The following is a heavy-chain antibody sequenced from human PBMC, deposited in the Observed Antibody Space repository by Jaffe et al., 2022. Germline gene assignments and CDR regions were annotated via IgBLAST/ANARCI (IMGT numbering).Heavy chain of an antibody. V-gene: IGHV3-23*01. Sequence: EVQLLESGGGLVQPGGSLRLSCAASGFTFSSYAMSWVRQAPGKGLEWVSAISGSGGSTYYADSVKGRFTISRDNSKNTLYLQMNSLRAEDTAVYYCAKDSILGIAVAEYYFDYWGQGTLVTVSS. CDR2: ISGSGGST. J-gene: IGHJ4*02. CDR3: AKDSILGIAVAEYYFDY. CDR1: GFTFSSYA. D-gene: IGHD6-19*01.